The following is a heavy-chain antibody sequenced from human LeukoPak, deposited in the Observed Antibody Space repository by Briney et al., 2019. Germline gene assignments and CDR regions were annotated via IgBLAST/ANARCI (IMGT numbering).Heavy chain of an antibody. CDR2: ISSSSSYI. J-gene: IGHJ4*02. D-gene: IGHD5-24*01. CDR3: AKDFGQGGYNSFWYFDY. Sequence: GGSLRLSCAASGFTFSSYSMNWVRQAPGKGLEWVSSISSSSSYIYYADSVKGRFTISRDNAKNSLYLQMNSLRAEDTALYYCAKDFGQGGYNSFWYFDYWGQGTLVTVSS. CDR1: GFTFSSYS. V-gene: IGHV3-21*04.